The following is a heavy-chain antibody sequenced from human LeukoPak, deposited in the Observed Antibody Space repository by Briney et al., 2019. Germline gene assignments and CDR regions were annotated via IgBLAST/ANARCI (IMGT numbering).Heavy chain of an antibody. V-gene: IGHV3-30*03. J-gene: IGHJ4*02. D-gene: IGHD6-19*01. Sequence: GKSLRLSCVTSTFTFNNHGMHWVRQAPGKGLEWVAVIASDGDVKHYANSVKGRFVLFRDDSKNTLYLQMNNLIVDDTAVYYCVRDATWGQWYFDHWGQGTPVTVSS. CDR3: VRDATWGQWYFDH. CDR1: TFTFNNHG. CDR2: IASDGDVK.